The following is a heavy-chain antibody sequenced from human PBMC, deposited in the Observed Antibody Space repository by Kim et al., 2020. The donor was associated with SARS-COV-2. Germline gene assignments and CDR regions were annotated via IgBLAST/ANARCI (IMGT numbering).Heavy chain of an antibody. CDR1: GYTFTSYA. V-gene: IGHV1-3*01. D-gene: IGHD3-10*01. CDR2: INAGNGNT. CDR3: ARRTMVRGVLHPIDY. Sequence: ASVKVSCKASGYTFTSYAMHWVRQAPGQRLEWMGWINAGNGNTKYSQKFQGRVTITRDTSASTAYMELSSLRSEDTAVYYCARRTMVRGVLHPIDYWGQGTLVTVSS. J-gene: IGHJ4*02.